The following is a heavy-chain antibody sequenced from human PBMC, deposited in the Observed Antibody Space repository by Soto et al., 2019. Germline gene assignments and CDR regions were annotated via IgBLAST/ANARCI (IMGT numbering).Heavy chain of an antibody. J-gene: IGHJ6*02. V-gene: IGHV3-21*01. CDR2: ISSSSSYI. Sequence: SLRLSCAASGFTFSSYSMNWVRQAPGKGLEWVSSISSSSSYIYYGDSVKGRFTISRDNAKNSLYLQMNSLRAEDTAVYYCARDVVVPAAKNYYYYGMDVWGQGTTVTVSS. CDR1: GFTFSSYS. D-gene: IGHD2-2*01. CDR3: ARDVVVPAAKNYYYYGMDV.